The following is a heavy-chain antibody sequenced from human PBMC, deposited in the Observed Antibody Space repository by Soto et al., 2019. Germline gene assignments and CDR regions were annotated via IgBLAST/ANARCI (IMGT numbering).Heavy chain of an antibody. CDR1: GGSISSGSYY. CDR3: ARRVHWSLNSYFDS. V-gene: IGHV4-39*01. J-gene: IGHJ4*02. CDR2: VFYSGIT. D-gene: IGHD2-8*02. Sequence: PXETLTLPRTVTGGSISSGSYYWAWIRQSPGKGLEWIGSVFYSGITYHSPSLKSRVTISADTSKNLFSLNLSSATAADTAVYYCARRVHWSLNSYFDSWGLGTLVTVSS.